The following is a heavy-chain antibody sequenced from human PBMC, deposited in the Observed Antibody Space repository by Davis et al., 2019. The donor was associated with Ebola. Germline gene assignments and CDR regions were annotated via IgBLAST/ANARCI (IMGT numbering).Heavy chain of an antibody. Sequence: SETLSLTCTVSGGSITSSHWSWIRQSAGKGLEWIADIYDTGSTSYNPSLKSRVTISVDTSKNQFSLKLTSVTAADTAVYYCARQRAGYNDFDYWGQGTLVTVSS. D-gene: IGHD5-24*01. CDR1: GGSITSSH. CDR2: IYDTGST. V-gene: IGHV4-59*08. CDR3: ARQRAGYNDFDY. J-gene: IGHJ4*02.